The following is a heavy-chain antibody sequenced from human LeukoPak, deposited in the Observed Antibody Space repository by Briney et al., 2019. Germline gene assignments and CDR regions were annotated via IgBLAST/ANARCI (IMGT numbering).Heavy chain of an antibody. CDR1: GFTFSNYW. V-gene: IGHV3-74*01. CDR2: IKTDGSRT. J-gene: IGHJ4*02. Sequence: GGSLRLSCVASGFTFSNYWMHWVRQAPGKGLVWVSRIKTDGSRTNYADSVKGRFTISRDNAKNTVYLEMNSLRSEDTAVYYCAMRQSLLHWGQGTLVTVSS. D-gene: IGHD2-15*01. CDR3: AMRQSLLH.